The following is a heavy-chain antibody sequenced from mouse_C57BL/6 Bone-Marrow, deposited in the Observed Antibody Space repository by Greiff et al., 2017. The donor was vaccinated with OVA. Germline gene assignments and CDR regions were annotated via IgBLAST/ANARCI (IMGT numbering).Heavy chain of an antibody. J-gene: IGHJ2*01. V-gene: IGHV14-4*01. CDR3: TVAVDY. Sequence: EVQLQESGAELVRPGASVKLSCTASGFNIKDDYMHWVKQRPEQGLEWIGWIDPENGDTESASKFQGKATITADTSCNTAYLQLSSVTSEDTAVYYCTVAVDYWGQGTALTVSS. CDR2: IDPENGDT. CDR1: GFNIKDDY. D-gene: IGHD1-1*02.